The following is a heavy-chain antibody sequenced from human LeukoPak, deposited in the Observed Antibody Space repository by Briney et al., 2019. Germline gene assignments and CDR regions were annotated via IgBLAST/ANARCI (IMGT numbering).Heavy chain of an antibody. V-gene: IGHV1-46*01. CDR1: GYTFTSYY. CDR2: INPSGGST. J-gene: IGHJ5*02. D-gene: IGHD6-13*01. CDR3: ARGGYSSSWPPTRWFDP. Sequence: ASVKVSCKASGYTFTSYYMHWVRQAPGQGLEWMGIINPSGGSTSYAQKLQGRVTMTTDTSTSTAYMELRSLRSDDTAVYYCARGGYSSSWPPTRWFDPWGQGTLVTVSS.